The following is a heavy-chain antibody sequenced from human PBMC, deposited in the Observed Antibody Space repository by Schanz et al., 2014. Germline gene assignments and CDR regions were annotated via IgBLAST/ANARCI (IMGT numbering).Heavy chain of an antibody. D-gene: IGHD4-17*01. Sequence: QVQLVQSGAEVKKPGASVKVSCRASGYPFTSDDITWVRQAPGQGLEWMGWMNPNSGDTGYPRKFQDRVTMTRNTSISTAYMELNSLTSEDTAVYYCARTTFGKGKTYLGDYHYYHYMDLWGNGTTVTVSS. CDR1: GYPFTSDD. CDR2: MNPNSGDT. CDR3: ARTTFGKGKTYLGDYHYYHYMDL. V-gene: IGHV1-8*01. J-gene: IGHJ6*03.